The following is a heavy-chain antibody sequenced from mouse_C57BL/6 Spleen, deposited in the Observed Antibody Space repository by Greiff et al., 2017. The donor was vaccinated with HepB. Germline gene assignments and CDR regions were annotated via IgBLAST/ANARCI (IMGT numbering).Heavy chain of an antibody. J-gene: IGHJ2*01. V-gene: IGHV1-15*01. CDR2: IDPETGGT. CDR3: TRSDLW. D-gene: IGHD1-1*01. Sequence: QVQLKQSGAELVRPGASVTLSCKASGYTFTDYEMHWVKQTPVHGLEWIGAIDPETGGTAYNQKFKGKAILTADKSSSTAYMELRSLTSEDSAVYYCTRSDLWWGQGTTLTVSS. CDR1: GYTFTDYE.